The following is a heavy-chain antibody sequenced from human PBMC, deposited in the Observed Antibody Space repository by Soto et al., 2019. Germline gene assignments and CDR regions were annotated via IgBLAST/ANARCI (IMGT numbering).Heavy chain of an antibody. CDR2: INAGNGNT. D-gene: IGHD6-13*01. CDR1: GNTVPNYA. Sequence: GASVKVSCTASGNTVPNYAIHWVRQAPGQRLEWMGWINAGNGNTKYSQKFQGRVTITRDTSASTAYMELSSLRSEDTAVYYCARAPGGPGIAEYWGQGTLVTVSS. J-gene: IGHJ4*02. V-gene: IGHV1-3*01. CDR3: ARAPGGPGIAEY.